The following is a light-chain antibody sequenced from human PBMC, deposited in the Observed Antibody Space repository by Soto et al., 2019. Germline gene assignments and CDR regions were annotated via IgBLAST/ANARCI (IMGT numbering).Light chain of an antibody. V-gene: IGLV2-23*02. J-gene: IGLJ3*02. CDR3: CSSSGVTTWI. CDR2: EVS. Sequence: QSALSQPASVSGSPGQSVTISCSGTGNDVGNYNLVSWYQQHPGKVPKLLIYEVSRRPSGVSDRFSASKSGNTASLTISGLQADVEPDYYCCSSSGVTTWIFCGGTKVTVL. CDR1: GNDVGNYNL.